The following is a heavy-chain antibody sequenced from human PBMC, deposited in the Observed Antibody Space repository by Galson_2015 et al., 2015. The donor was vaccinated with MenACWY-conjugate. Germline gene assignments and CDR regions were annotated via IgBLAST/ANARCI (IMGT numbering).Heavy chain of an antibody. J-gene: IGHJ6*02. D-gene: IGHD3-16*02. Sequence: SLRLSCAASGFTFSSYWMTWVRQGPGQGLKWLANIKQDGTERYYVDFVKGRFTISRDNAKNSLYLDMNSLRGEDTAVYYCATSERFRLYQFYGMDVWGQGTTVTVSS. CDR1: GFTFSSYW. V-gene: IGHV3-7*03. CDR2: IKQDGTER. CDR3: ATSERFRLYQFYGMDV.